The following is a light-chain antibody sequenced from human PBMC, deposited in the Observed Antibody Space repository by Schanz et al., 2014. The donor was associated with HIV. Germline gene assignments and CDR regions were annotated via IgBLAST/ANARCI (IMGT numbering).Light chain of an antibody. V-gene: IGKV1-5*03. CDR3: QQYNSDSIT. Sequence: DIQMTQSPSTVSASVGDTITITCRASQSISSWLAWYQQKPGKAPKLLISKASSVESGVPARFSGSGSGTDFTLFIASLQPDDFATYYCQQYNSDSITFGQGTRLEIK. CDR1: QSISSW. CDR2: KAS. J-gene: IGKJ5*01.